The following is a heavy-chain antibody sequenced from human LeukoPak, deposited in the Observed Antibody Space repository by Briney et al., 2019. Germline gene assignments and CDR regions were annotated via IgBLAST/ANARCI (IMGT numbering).Heavy chain of an antibody. Sequence: GGSLRLSCAGSGFTFSRHAVTWVRQAPGKRLEWVSTISGSGGSIYYAEPVKGRFTISRDNSKNTVYLQMNSLRAEDTAVYYCANDYYGSGSYYNLFGYWGQGTLVTVSS. CDR1: GFTFSRHA. CDR2: ISGSGGSI. D-gene: IGHD3-10*01. J-gene: IGHJ4*02. CDR3: ANDYYGSGSYYNLFGY. V-gene: IGHV3-23*01.